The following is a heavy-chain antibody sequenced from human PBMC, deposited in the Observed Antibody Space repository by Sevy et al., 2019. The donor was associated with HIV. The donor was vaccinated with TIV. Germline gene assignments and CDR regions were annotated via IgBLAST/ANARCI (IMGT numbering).Heavy chain of an antibody. J-gene: IGHJ3*02. V-gene: IGHV3-30*18. CDR1: GFNFSSYG. CDR2: ISYDGSSK. D-gene: IGHD3-3*01. CDR3: AKESGSYYDFWSGHDAFDI. Sequence: GGSLRLSCAASGFNFSSYGMHWVRQAPGKGLEWVAVISYDGSSKYNAESVKGRFTISRDNSKNTLYLQISSLRAEDTAVYYCAKESGSYYDFWSGHDAFDIWDQGTMVTVSS.